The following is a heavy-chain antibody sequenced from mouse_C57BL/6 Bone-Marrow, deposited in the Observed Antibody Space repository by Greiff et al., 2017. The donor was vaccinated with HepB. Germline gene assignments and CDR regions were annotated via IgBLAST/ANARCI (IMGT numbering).Heavy chain of an antibody. D-gene: IGHD1-1*01. Sequence: EVKLMESEGGLVQPGSSMKLSCTASGFTFSDYYMAWVRQVPEKGLEWVANINYDGSSTYYLDSLKSRFIISRDNAKNILYLQMSSLKSEDTATYYCARDLGYYGSSYVYWYFDVWGTGTTVTVSS. CDR2: INYDGSST. CDR3: ARDLGYYGSSYVYWYFDV. V-gene: IGHV5-16*01. CDR1: GFTFSDYY. J-gene: IGHJ1*03.